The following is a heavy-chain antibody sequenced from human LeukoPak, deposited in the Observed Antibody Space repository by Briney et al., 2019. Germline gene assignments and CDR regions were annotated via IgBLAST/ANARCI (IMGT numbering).Heavy chain of an antibody. D-gene: IGHD2/OR15-2a*01. V-gene: IGHV1-24*01. CDR2: FDPEDGET. Sequence: ASVKVSCKVSGYTLTELSMHWVRQAPGKGLEWMGGFDPEDGETIYAQKFQGRVTMTEDTSTDTAYMELSSLRSEDTAVYYRATILDSEGNWFDPWGQGTLVTVSS. CDR3: ATILDSEGNWFDP. J-gene: IGHJ5*02. CDR1: GYTLTELS.